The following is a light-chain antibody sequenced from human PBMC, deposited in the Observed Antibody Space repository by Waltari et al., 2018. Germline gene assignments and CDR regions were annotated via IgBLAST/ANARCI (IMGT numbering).Light chain of an antibody. CDR2: GAS. V-gene: IGKV3-20*01. Sequence: EIVLTQSPGTLSLSPGERATLPCRAIQSVSSTYLAWYQQKPGQAPRLLIYGASSRATGIPDRLSGSGSGTDFTLTISRLEPEDFAVYYCQQYGNSPPSYTFGQGTKLEIK. J-gene: IGKJ2*01. CDR3: QQYGNSPPSYT. CDR1: QSVSSTY.